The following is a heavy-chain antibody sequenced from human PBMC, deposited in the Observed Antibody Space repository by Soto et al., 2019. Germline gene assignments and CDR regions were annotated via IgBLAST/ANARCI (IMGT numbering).Heavy chain of an antibody. V-gene: IGHV1-3*01. Sequence: GASVKVSCKASGYTFTSYAMHWVRQAPGQRLEWMGWINAGNGNTKYSQKFQGRVTITRDTSASTAYMELSSLRSEDTAVYYCARDQGYYDSSGYYYDSRDYYYYGMDVWGQGTTVTVSS. CDR1: GYTFTSYA. CDR2: INAGNGNT. D-gene: IGHD3-22*01. J-gene: IGHJ6*02. CDR3: ARDQGYYDSSGYYYDSRDYYYYGMDV.